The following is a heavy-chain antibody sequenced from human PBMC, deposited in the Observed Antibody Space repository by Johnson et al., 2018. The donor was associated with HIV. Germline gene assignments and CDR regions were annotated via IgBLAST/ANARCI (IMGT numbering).Heavy chain of an antibody. CDR2: ISYDGSNK. D-gene: IGHD4-17*01. Sequence: QEQLVESGGGVVQPGRSLRLSCAASGFTFSSYGMHWVRQAPGKGLEWVAVISYDGSNKYYVDSVKGRFTISRENAKNSLYLQMNSLRAGDTAVYYCARDNGEDAFDIWGQGTMVTVSS. J-gene: IGHJ3*02. CDR3: ARDNGEDAFDI. CDR1: GFTFSSYG. V-gene: IGHV3-30*03.